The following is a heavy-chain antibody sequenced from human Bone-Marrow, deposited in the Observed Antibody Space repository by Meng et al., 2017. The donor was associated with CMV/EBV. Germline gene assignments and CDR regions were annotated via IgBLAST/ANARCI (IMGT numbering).Heavy chain of an antibody. CDR2: ISGSGGST. Sequence: LTLSCAASGFTFSSYAMGWVRQAPGKGLEWVSAISGSGGSTYYADSVKGRFTISRDNSKNTLYLQMNSLTVDDTALYYCARAGYYDYWGQGTLVTVSS. J-gene: IGHJ4*02. CDR1: GFTFSSYA. CDR3: ARAGYYDY. D-gene: IGHD2-21*01. V-gene: IGHV3-23*01.